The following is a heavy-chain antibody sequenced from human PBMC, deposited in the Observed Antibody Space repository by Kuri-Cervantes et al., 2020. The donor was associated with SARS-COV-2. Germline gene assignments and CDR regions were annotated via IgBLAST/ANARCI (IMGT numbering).Heavy chain of an antibody. Sequence: GESLKISFAASGFTFSSYDMHWVRQATGKGLEWVSAIGTAGDSYYPGAVKGGFTIPRENAKNSYYLKMNNLRAKDTAGYYCARGFYCSSTSCYKGYFQHWGQGTLVTVSS. J-gene: IGHJ1*01. CDR2: IGTAGDS. CDR1: GFTFSSYD. CDR3: ARGFYCSSTSCYKGYFQH. D-gene: IGHD2-2*02. V-gene: IGHV3-13*01.